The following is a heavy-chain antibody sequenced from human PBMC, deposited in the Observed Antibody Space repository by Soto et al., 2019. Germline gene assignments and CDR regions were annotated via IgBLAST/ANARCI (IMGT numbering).Heavy chain of an antibody. D-gene: IGHD2-15*01. V-gene: IGHV4-59*01. J-gene: IGHJ4*02. CDR2: VYSTGAT. Sequence: ENLSITCTVSGGSLSSYYWTWIRQPPGKGLEWIGYVYSTGATNYNPSLRSRVTMSIDASKNQFSLKVRSVTAADTAVYFCVIAHPRPWYATLLWCPATLLSV. CDR3: VIAHPRPWYATLL. CDR1: GGSLSSYY.